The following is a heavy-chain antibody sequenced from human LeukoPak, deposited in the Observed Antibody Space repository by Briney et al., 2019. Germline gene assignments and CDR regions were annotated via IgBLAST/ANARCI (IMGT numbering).Heavy chain of an antibody. Sequence: GASVKVSCKASGYTFTGYYMHWVRQAPGQGLEWMGWINPNSGGTNYAQKFQGRVTMTRDTSISTACMELSRLRSDDTAVYYCARVRRDGYNPFDYWGQGTLVTVSS. CDR3: ARVRRDGYNPFDY. J-gene: IGHJ4*02. CDR1: GYTFTGYY. V-gene: IGHV1-2*02. CDR2: INPNSGGT. D-gene: IGHD5-24*01.